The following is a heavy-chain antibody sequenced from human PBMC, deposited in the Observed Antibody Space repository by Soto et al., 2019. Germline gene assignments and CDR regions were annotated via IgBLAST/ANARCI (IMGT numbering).Heavy chain of an antibody. Sequence: PGESLRLSCAASGFTFSNFEMHWVRQSPGKGLEWVSYINTAGSTKYYAESVKGRFTISRDNARNSLFLQMNSLRAEDTAVYYCASEECSNSNFLIAYYSYGMDFWCQGTTVSVS. CDR1: GFTFSNFE. D-gene: IGHD2-15*01. V-gene: IGHV3-48*03. CDR2: INTAGSTK. J-gene: IGHJ6*02. CDR3: ASEECSNSNFLIAYYSYGMDF.